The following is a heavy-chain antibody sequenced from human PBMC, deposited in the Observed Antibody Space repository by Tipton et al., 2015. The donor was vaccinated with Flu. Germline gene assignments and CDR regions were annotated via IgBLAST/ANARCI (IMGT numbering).Heavy chain of an antibody. V-gene: IGHV4-39*07. CDR3: ARERGVQWLPDPLYGMDV. D-gene: IGHD6-19*01. J-gene: IGHJ6*02. CDR1: GGSMSSRSCY. CDR2: IYYSGST. Sequence: TLSLTCTVSGGSMSSRSCYWGWIRQPPGKGLEWIGSIYYSGSTYYNPSLKSRVTISVDTSKNQFSLKLSSVTAADTAVYYCARERGVQWLPDPLYGMDVWGQGTTVTVSS.